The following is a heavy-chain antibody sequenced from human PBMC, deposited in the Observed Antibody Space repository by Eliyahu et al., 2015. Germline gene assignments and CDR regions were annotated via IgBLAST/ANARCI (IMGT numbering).Heavy chain of an antibody. CDR2: IYYSGST. D-gene: IGHD3-16*01. Sequence: QVQLQESGPGLVKPSETLSLTCTVSGGSISSYYWSWIRQPPGKGLEWIGYIYYSGSTNYNPSLKSRVTISVDTSKNQFSLKLSSVTAADTAVYYCARDKTGPRGNYYYYGMDVWGQGTTVTVSS. J-gene: IGHJ6*02. CDR1: GGSISSYY. V-gene: IGHV4-59*01. CDR3: ARDKTGPRGNYYYYGMDV.